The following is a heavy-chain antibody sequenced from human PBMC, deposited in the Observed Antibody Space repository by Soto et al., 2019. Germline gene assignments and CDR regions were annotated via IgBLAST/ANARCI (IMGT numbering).Heavy chain of an antibody. J-gene: IGHJ4*02. Sequence: GGSLRLSCAASGFTFSGSAMHWVRQAPGKGLEWVGRIRSKAKNYATVYAASVKGRFTISRDDSKNTAYLQMNSLKTEDTAVYYCTRLGIAAAGTDYWGQGTLVTVSS. V-gene: IGHV3-73*01. CDR2: IRSKAKNYAT. CDR3: TRLGIAAAGTDY. CDR1: GFTFSGSA. D-gene: IGHD6-13*01.